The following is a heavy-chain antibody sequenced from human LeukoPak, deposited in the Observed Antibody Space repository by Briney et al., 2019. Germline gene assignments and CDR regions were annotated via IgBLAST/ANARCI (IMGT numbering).Heavy chain of an antibody. J-gene: IGHJ4*02. CDR1: GFTFSSYG. D-gene: IGHD1-26*01. CDR2: IWYDGSNK. Sequence: GRSLRLSCAASGFTFSSYGMHWVRQAPGKGLEWVAVIWYDGSNKYYADSVKGRFTISRDNSKNTLYLQMNSLRAEDTAVYYCARARIPIVGATPGNYWGQGTLVAVSS. CDR3: ARARIPIVGATPGNY. V-gene: IGHV3-33*01.